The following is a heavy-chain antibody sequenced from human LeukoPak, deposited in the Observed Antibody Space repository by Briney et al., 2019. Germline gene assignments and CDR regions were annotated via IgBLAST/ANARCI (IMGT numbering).Heavy chain of an antibody. V-gene: IGHV3-30*04. CDR1: GFTFSSYA. D-gene: IGHD3-22*01. CDR3: ARTYYYDSSGCFDY. CDR2: ISYDGSNK. J-gene: IGHJ4*02. Sequence: GGSLRLSCAASGFTFSSYAMHWVRQAPGKGLEWVAVISYDGSNKYYADSVKGRFTISRDNSKNTLYLQMNSLRAEDTAVYYCARTYYYDSSGCFDYWGQGTLVTVSS.